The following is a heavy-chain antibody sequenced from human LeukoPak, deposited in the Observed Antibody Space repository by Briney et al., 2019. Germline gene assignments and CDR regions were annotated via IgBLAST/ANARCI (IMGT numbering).Heavy chain of an antibody. CDR1: GYTLTELS. CDR2: FDPEDGET. V-gene: IGHV1-24*01. D-gene: IGHD1-26*01. CDR3: ARDLSIWELTGFDP. J-gene: IGHJ5*02. Sequence: ASVKVSCKVSGYTLTELSMHWVRQAPGKGLEWMGGFDPEDGETIYAQKFQGRVTMTEDTSTDTAYMELSSLRSEDTAVYYCARDLSIWELTGFDPWGQGTLVTVSS.